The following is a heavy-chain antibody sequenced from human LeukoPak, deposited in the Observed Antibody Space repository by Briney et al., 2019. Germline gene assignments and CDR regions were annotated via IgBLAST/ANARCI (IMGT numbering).Heavy chain of an antibody. CDR2: MNPNSGNK. J-gene: IGHJ4*02. D-gene: IGHD2-2*01. V-gene: IGHV1-8*03. Sequence: ASVKVSCKSSGYTFSTYDINWVRQAAGQGLEWMGWMNPNSGNKLFAQKFQGRATITRDTTITTAYLDLSSLRSEDTPVYYCARAIRYQLLSDYWGQGTLVTVSS. CDR3: ARAIRYQLLSDY. CDR1: GYTFSTYD.